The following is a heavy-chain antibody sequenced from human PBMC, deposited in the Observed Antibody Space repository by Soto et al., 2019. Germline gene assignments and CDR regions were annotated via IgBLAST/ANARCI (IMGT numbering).Heavy chain of an antibody. Sequence: QVQLVESGGGLVKPGGSLRLSCAASGFSFNDHYMSWIRQAPGKGLEWLAYISASGSTLFYADSVRGRFTISRDDAKNLLYLQMNSLRAEDTAVYYCARDRYSSPWYAAIKGTDYWGQGTLVTVS. V-gene: IGHV3-11*01. J-gene: IGHJ4*02. CDR3: ARDRYSSPWYAAIKGTDY. CDR2: ISASGSTL. CDR1: GFSFNDHY. D-gene: IGHD6-19*01.